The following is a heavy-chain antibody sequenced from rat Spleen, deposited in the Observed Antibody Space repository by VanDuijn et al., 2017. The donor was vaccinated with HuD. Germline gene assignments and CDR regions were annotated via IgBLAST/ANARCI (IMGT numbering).Heavy chain of an antibody. D-gene: IGHD1-4*01. V-gene: IGHV5-7*01. CDR3: ATSPGYFFDY. CDR2: ISYDGSTT. Sequence: EVQLVESGGGLVPPGGSLKLSCAASGFTFSDYNMAWVRQAPKKGLEWVATISYDGSTTYYRDSVKGRFTISRDNEKSTLYLQMDSLRSEDTATYYCATSPGYFFDYWGQGVMVTVSS. J-gene: IGHJ2*01. CDR1: GFTFSDYN.